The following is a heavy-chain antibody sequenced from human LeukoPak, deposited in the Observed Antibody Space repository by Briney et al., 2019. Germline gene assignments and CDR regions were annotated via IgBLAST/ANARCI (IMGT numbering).Heavy chain of an antibody. CDR3: AKAPVTTCSGAYCYPFDY. Sequence: GGSLRLSCAASGFTFSSYAMSWVRQAPGKGLEWVSSFSGSGGSTYYADSVKGRFTISRDNSKNTLYLQMNRLRAEDAAVYYCAKAPVTTCSGAYCYPFDYWGQGTLVTVSS. CDR2: FSGSGGST. V-gene: IGHV3-23*01. J-gene: IGHJ4*02. CDR1: GFTFSSYA. D-gene: IGHD2-21*01.